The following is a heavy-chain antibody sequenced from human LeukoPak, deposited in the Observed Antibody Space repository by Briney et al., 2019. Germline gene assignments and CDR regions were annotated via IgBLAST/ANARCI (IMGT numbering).Heavy chain of an antibody. CDR1: GXTFSSYA. CDR2: ISGSGGST. CDR3: AKVWGSGWYGDYY. Sequence: GGSLXXXXXXXGXTFSSYAMSWVRQAPGKGLKWVSAISGSGGSTYYADSVKGRFTISRDNSKNTLYLQMNSLRAEDTAVYYCAKVWGSGWYGDYYWGQGTLVTVSS. D-gene: IGHD6-19*01. V-gene: IGHV3-23*01. J-gene: IGHJ4*02.